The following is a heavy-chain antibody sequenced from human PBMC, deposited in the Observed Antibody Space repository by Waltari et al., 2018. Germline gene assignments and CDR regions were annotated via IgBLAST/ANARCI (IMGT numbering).Heavy chain of an antibody. CDR1: GFTFRRFW. J-gene: IGHJ3*02. CDR2: INEDGSRE. Sequence: EVQLVESGGGLVQPGGSLRLPCAASGFTFRRFWMSWVRQAPGKGREWVSLINEDGSREYYLDSVKGRFTSSRDNAKNSLFLQMNSMRAEDTAMYYCVRDPGWGAFDIWGQGTMVTVSS. V-gene: IGHV3-7*01. D-gene: IGHD6-19*01. CDR3: VRDPGWGAFDI.